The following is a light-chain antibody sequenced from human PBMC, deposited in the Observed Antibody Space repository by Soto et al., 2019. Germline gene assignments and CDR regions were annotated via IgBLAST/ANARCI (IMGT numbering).Light chain of an antibody. CDR3: LSCDDSRNGV. J-gene: IGLJ3*02. V-gene: IGLV1-44*01. CDR1: NSNIGSNT. Sequence: QSVLTQPPSASGTPGQRVTISCSGTNSNIGSNTVSWYQQLPGTAPKLLIYSNNQRPSGVPDRFSGSKSGTSASLAISELQSEDEAHYYCLSCDDSRNGVFGGGTKLTVL. CDR2: SNN.